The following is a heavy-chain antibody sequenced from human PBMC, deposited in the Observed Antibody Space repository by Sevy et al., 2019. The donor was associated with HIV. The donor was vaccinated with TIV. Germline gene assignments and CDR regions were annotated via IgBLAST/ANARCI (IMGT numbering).Heavy chain of an antibody. D-gene: IGHD6-13*01. J-gene: IGHJ6*02. CDR2: IYSGGST. Sequence: GGSLRLSCAASGFTVSSNYMSWVRQAPGKGLEWVSVIYSGGSTYYADSVKGRFTISRDNSKNTLYLQMNSLRAEDTAVYYWAREAIAAAGIPPEYYYYYYGMDVWGQGTTVTVSS. CDR1: GFTVSSNY. CDR3: AREAIAAAGIPPEYYYYYYGMDV. V-gene: IGHV3-53*01.